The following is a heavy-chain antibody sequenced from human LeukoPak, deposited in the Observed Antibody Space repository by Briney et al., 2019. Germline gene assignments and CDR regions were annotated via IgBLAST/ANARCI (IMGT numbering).Heavy chain of an antibody. CDR1: GFTFSSYW. CDR3: AKGMYYYGSGSYLDY. V-gene: IGHV3-74*01. J-gene: IGHJ4*02. CDR2: INSDGSST. Sequence: GGSLRLSCAASGFTFSSYWMHWVRQAPGKGLGWVSRINSDGSSTSYADSVKGRFTISRDNSKNTLYLQMNSLRAEDTAVYYCAKGMYYYGSGSYLDYWGREPWSPSPQ. D-gene: IGHD3-10*01.